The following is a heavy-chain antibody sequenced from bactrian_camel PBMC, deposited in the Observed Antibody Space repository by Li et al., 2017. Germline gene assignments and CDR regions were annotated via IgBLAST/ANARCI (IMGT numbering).Heavy chain of an antibody. CDR1: SSVYC. CDR3: AADLRPPYVRPRNIGY. CDR2: IDTDGGT. J-gene: IGHJ6*01. V-gene: IGHV3S53*01. D-gene: IGHD6*01. Sequence: HVQLVESGGGEVQAGGSLKLTCVTSSSVYCVGWFRHPPGKHEMREAVATIDTDGGTFYAASVKGRFTISKDNAKNTLYLQMNSLKPEDTAMYYCAADLRPPYVRPRNIGYWGQGTQVTVS.